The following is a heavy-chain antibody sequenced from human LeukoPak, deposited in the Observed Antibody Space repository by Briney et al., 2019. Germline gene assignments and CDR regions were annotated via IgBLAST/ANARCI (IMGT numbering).Heavy chain of an antibody. D-gene: IGHD6-19*01. J-gene: IGHJ4*02. Sequence: GGSLRLSCAASGFTFDDHAMNWVRQAPGKGLEWVSGISWNSGSIGYADSVKGRFTISRDNAKNSLYLQMNSLRAEDTAFYYCARGPGIAVATLDYWGQGTLVTVSS. CDR1: GFTFDDHA. CDR2: ISWNSGSI. CDR3: ARGPGIAVATLDY. V-gene: IGHV3-9*01.